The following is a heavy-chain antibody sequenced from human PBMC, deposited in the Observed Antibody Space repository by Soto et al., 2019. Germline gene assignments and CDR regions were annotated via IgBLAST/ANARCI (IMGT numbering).Heavy chain of an antibody. CDR1: GGTFSSYA. CDR3: ATALNSGRFGEFLFLGGFDP. D-gene: IGHD3-10*01. V-gene: IGHV1-69*13. J-gene: IGHJ5*02. Sequence: ASVKVSCKASGGTFSSYAISWVRQAPGQGLEWMGGIIPIFGTANYAQKFQGRVTITADESTSTAYMELSSLRSEDTAVYYCATALNSGRFGEFLFLGGFDPWGQGTLVTVSS. CDR2: IIPIFGTA.